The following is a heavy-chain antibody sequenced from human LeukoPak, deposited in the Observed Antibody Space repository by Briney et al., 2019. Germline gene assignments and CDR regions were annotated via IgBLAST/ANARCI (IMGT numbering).Heavy chain of an antibody. V-gene: IGHV4-59*01. CDR2: IYYSGNT. D-gene: IGHD1-26*01. CDR1: GASITNYY. Sequence: SETLSLTCSVSGASITNYYWSWIRQAPGKGLEWIGYIYYSGNTNTYNPSLKSRATISLYTSRKYFSLELRSVTAADTAVYYCARGGSYGAYLDYWGQGALVIVSS. J-gene: IGHJ4*02. CDR3: ARGGSYGAYLDY.